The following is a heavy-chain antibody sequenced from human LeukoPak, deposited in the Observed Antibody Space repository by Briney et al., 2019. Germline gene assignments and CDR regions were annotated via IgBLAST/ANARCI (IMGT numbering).Heavy chain of an antibody. V-gene: IGHV3-7*01. J-gene: IGHJ4*01. CDR3: ARDGTAAGLYFDL. CDR2: IRQDGSEK. CDR1: GFTFTDYW. Sequence: PGGSLRLSCDVCGFTFTDYWMNWVRQAPGKGPEWVASIRQDGSEKTYVDSVKGRFTISRDNTKNSLSLQLNALRAEDTAVYYCARDGTAAGLYFDLWGQGTLVTVSS. D-gene: IGHD6-13*01.